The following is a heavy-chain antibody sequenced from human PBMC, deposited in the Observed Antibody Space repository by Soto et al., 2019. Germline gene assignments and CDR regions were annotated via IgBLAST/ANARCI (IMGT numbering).Heavy chain of an antibody. D-gene: IGHD5-18*01. CDR1: GFSLSTTGMC. Sequence: SGPTLVNPTQTLTLTCTFSGFSLSTTGMCVSWIRQPPGKALEWLALIDWADDKYYSTSLKTRLTISKDTSKKQVVLTMTKVEPVDTATYFCSRAVGGFTYGYPDYWGQGTLVTVSS. CDR2: IDWADDK. J-gene: IGHJ4*02. V-gene: IGHV2-70*01. CDR3: SRAVGGFTYGYPDY.